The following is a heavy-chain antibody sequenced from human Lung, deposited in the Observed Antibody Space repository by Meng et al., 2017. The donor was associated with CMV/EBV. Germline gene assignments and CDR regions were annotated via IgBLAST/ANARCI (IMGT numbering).Heavy chain of an antibody. CDR1: GFTFSSYA. D-gene: IGHD3-22*01. CDR3: AKPFYYYESINYYQDY. J-gene: IGHJ4*02. V-gene: IGHV3-23*01. CDR2: ISGSGGNT. Sequence: LSLTCAASGFTFSSYAMTWVRQAPGKGLEWVSDISGSGGNTYYADSVKGRFAISRDNSKNTLYLQMNSLRADDTAVYYCAKPFYYYESINYYQDYWGQGTMVTVSS.